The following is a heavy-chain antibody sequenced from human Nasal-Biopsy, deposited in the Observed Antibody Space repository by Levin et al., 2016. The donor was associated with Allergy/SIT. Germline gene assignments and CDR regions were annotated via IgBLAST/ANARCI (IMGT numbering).Heavy chain of an antibody. CDR1: GFTFGDYA. J-gene: IGHJ6*02. CDR2: IKSKAYGGTT. CDR3: SRVRVPSSSSWYEENYYHYGMDV. D-gene: IGHD6-13*01. Sequence: GESLKISCTASGFTFGDYAMSWFRQAPGKGLEWVSFIKSKAYGGTTEYAASVKGRFTISRDDSKSIAYLQMNSLKTEDTGVYYCSRVRVPSSSSWYEENYYHYGMDVWGQGTTVTVSS. V-gene: IGHV3-49*03.